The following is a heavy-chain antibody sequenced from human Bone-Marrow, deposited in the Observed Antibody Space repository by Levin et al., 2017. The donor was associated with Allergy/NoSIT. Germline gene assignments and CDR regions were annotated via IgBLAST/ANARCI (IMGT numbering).Heavy chain of an antibody. V-gene: IGHV3-30*04. CDR3: ASSPRKYQVLFFGMDV. J-gene: IGHJ3*01. CDR1: GFDFSNYA. CDR2: ISYDGNTQ. D-gene: IGHD3-3*01. Sequence: QAGVSLRLSCAASGFDFSNYAMFWVRQAPGKGLEWVGVISYDGNTQYYADSVKGRFTISRDNSKNTLFLQMSSLRREDTAVYYCASSPRKYQVLFFGMDVWGQGTMVTVSS.